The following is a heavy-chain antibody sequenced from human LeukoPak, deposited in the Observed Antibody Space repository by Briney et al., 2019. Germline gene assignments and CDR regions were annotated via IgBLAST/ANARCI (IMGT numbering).Heavy chain of an antibody. J-gene: IGHJ4*02. Sequence: GGSLRLSCAASGFTFSSHSMKWVRQAAGKGLEWVSYISSSGSNIYYADSVKGRFTISRDNAKNSLYLQMNSLRAEDTTVYYCARKSLQGWNSDYWGEGILVTVSS. D-gene: IGHD1-7*01. CDR2: ISSSGSNI. CDR3: ARKSLQGWNSDY. CDR1: GFTFSSHS. V-gene: IGHV3-48*04.